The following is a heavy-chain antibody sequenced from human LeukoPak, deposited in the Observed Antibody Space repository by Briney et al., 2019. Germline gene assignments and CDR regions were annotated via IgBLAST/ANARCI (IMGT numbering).Heavy chain of an antibody. Sequence: GGSLRLSCAASGFTFSSYSMNWVRQAPGKGLEWVSSISSSSSYIYYADSVKGRFTISRDNAKNSLYLQMNSLRAEDTAVYYCASSREDYDSSGYSYYYYMDVWGKGTTVTVSS. CDR1: GFTFSSYS. CDR3: ASSREDYDSSGYSYYYYMDV. V-gene: IGHV3-21*01. D-gene: IGHD3-22*01. J-gene: IGHJ6*03. CDR2: ISSSSSYI.